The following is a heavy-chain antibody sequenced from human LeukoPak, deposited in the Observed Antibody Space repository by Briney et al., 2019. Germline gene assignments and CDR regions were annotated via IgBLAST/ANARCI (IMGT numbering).Heavy chain of an antibody. CDR1: GGTFSSYA. Sequence: GASVKVSRKASGGTFSSYAISWVRQAPGQGLEWMGGIIPIFGTANYAQKFQGRVTITADESTSTAYMELSSLRSEDTAVYYCASPCSGGSCYEGYFDYWGQGTLVTVSS. CDR2: IIPIFGTA. V-gene: IGHV1-69*13. J-gene: IGHJ4*02. CDR3: ASPCSGGSCYEGYFDY. D-gene: IGHD2-15*01.